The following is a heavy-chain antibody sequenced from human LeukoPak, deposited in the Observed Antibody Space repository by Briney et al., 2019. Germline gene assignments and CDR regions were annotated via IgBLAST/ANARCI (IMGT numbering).Heavy chain of an antibody. CDR1: GFTFSSYW. J-gene: IGHJ6*03. D-gene: IGHD1-26*01. V-gene: IGHV3-74*01. Sequence: GGSLRLSCAASGFTFSSYWMHWVRQAPGKGLVWVSRINSDGSSTSYADSVKGRFTISRDNAKNSLYLQMNSLRAEDTAVYYCARDAGGSGSYYYMDVWGKGTTVTVSS. CDR3: ARDAGGSGSYYYMDV. CDR2: INSDGSST.